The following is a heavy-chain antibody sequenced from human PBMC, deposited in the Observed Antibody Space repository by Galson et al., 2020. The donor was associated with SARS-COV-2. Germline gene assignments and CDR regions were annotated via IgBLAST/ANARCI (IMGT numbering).Heavy chain of an antibody. CDR1: GGSFSDYY. D-gene: IGHD3-22*01. V-gene: IGHV4-34*01. Sequence: SQASETLSLTCAVYGGSFSDYYWSWIRQPPGRGLEWIGEINHGGSTSYNPSLKSRVTISVDASKKQFSLNLSSVTAADSGLYYCARGTRDITMIVVVMTAVSCHFDHWGQGTLVTVSS. CDR3: ARGTRDITMIVVVMTAVSCHFDH. J-gene: IGHJ4*02. CDR2: INHGGST.